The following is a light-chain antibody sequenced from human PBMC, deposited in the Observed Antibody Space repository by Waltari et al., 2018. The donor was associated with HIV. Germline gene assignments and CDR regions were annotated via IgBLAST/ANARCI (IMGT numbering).Light chain of an antibody. CDR1: SGHSSYA. V-gene: IGLV4-69*01. CDR2: LNSDGSH. Sequence: QLVLTQSPSASASLGASVKLTCTLSSGHSSYAIAWHQQQPEKGPRYLMKLNSDGSHSKGDGLPDRFSGSSSGAERYLTIASLQSEDEADYYCQTWSVFGGGTKLTVL. J-gene: IGLJ3*02. CDR3: QTWSV.